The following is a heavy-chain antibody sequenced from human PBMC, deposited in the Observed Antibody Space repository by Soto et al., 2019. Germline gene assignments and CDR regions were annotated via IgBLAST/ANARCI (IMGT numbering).Heavy chain of an antibody. V-gene: IGHV1-2*02. CDR2: LNPNTGAT. Sequence: ASVKVSCTTSEYTFTDNYIYWLRQAPGQGLEWMGWLNPNTGATDFAQRFQGRVTLTSDTSISTAYMELSRLTSDDTAVFYCARQSCSSTSCVYDSWGPGPLVTVSS. CDR3: ARQSCSSTSCVYDS. D-gene: IGHD2-2*01. J-gene: IGHJ4*02. CDR1: EYTFTDNY.